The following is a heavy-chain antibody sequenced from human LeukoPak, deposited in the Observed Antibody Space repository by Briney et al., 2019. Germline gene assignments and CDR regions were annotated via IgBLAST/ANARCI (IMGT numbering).Heavy chain of an antibody. Sequence: GGSLRLSCAASGFTFSIYAMSWVRQAPGKGLESVSTFSFSGGSTYYADSVKGRFTISRDNSKNTLYLQMNSLRAEDTAVYYCAKEMNGAGYSSFDYWGQGTLVTVSS. V-gene: IGHV3-23*01. CDR3: AKEMNGAGYSSFDY. CDR2: FSFSGGST. D-gene: IGHD3-9*01. J-gene: IGHJ4*02. CDR1: GFTFSIYA.